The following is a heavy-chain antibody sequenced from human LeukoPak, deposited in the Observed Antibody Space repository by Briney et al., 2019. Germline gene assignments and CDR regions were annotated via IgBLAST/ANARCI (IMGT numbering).Heavy chain of an antibody. Sequence: SVKVSCTASGGTFSSYAISWVRQAPGQGLEWMGGIIPIFGTANYAQKFQGRVMITADESTSTAYMELSSLRSEDTAVYYCARGAGEYYDSSGYYYFDYWGQGTLVTVSS. J-gene: IGHJ4*02. CDR2: IIPIFGTA. D-gene: IGHD3-22*01. V-gene: IGHV1-69*13. CDR1: GGTFSSYA. CDR3: ARGAGEYYDSSGYYYFDY.